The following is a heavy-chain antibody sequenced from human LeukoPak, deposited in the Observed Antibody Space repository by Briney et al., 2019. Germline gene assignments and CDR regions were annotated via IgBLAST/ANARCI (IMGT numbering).Heavy chain of an antibody. Sequence: PGGSLRLXCAASGFTFSSYGMHWVRRAPGKGLEWVAFIRYDGSNKYYADSVKGRFTISRDNSKNTLYLQMNSLRAEDTAVYYCAKDRLPYYYDSAKTGDYWGQGTLVTVSS. V-gene: IGHV3-30*02. CDR1: GFTFSSYG. CDR2: IRYDGSNK. CDR3: AKDRLPYYYDSAKTGDY. D-gene: IGHD3-22*01. J-gene: IGHJ4*02.